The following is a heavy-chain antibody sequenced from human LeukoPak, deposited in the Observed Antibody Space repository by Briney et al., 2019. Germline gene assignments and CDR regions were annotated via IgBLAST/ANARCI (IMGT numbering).Heavy chain of an antibody. Sequence: SGGSLRLSCAASGFTFSSYGMHWVRQAPGKGLEWAAFIRYDGSNKYYADSVKGRFTISRDNSKNTPYLQMNSLRAEDTAVYYCAKDPSSSWYNWFDPWGQGTLVTGSS. CDR2: IRYDGSNK. D-gene: IGHD6-13*01. J-gene: IGHJ5*02. V-gene: IGHV3-30*02. CDR3: AKDPSSSWYNWFDP. CDR1: GFTFSSYG.